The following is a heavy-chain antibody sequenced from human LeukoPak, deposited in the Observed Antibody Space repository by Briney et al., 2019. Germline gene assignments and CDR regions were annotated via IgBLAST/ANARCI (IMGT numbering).Heavy chain of an antibody. J-gene: IGHJ5*02. Sequence: ASVKVSCKASGYTFNIYGITWVRQAPGQGLEWMGWINPNSGGTNYAQKFQGRVTMTRDTSISTAYMELSRLRSDDTAVYYCARARRFLEWFEFDPWGQGTLVTVSS. V-gene: IGHV1-2*02. CDR1: GYTFNIYG. CDR2: INPNSGGT. CDR3: ARARRFLEWFEFDP. D-gene: IGHD3-3*01.